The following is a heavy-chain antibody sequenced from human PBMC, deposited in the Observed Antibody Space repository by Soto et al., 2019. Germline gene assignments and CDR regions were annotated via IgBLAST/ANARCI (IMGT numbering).Heavy chain of an antibody. CDR3: ARRGSGSYSDY. D-gene: IGHD3-10*01. CDR2: IYYSGST. Sequence: SETLSLTCTVSGSSISSSSYYWGWIRQPPGKGLEWIGSIYYSGSTYYNPSLKSRVTISVDTSKNQFSLKLSPVTAADTAVYYCARRGSGSYSDYWGQGTLVT. J-gene: IGHJ4*02. CDR1: GSSISSSSYY. V-gene: IGHV4-39*01.